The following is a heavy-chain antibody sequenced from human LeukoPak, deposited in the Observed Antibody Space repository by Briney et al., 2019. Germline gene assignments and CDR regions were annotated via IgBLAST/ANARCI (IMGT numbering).Heavy chain of an antibody. V-gene: IGHV1-2*02. J-gene: IGHJ3*02. CDR2: INPNSGGT. CDR1: GYTFTGYY. D-gene: IGHD6-6*01. CDR3: ARDIGIAARPRSAFDI. Sequence: ASVKVSCKASGYTFTGYYMHWVRQAPGQGLEWMGWINPNSGGTNYAQKFQGRVTMTRDTSISTAYMEPSRLRSDDTAVYYCARDIGIAARPRSAFDIWGQGTMVTVSS.